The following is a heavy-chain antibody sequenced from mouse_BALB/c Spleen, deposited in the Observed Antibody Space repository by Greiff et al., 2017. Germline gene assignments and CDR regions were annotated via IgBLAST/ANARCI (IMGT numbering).Heavy chain of an antibody. V-gene: IGHV2-4-1*01. CDR2: IWSGGST. J-gene: IGHJ3*01. CDR1: GFSLTSYG. CDR3: ATLAYYSY. Sequence: QVHVKQSGPGLVQPSQSLSITCTVSGFSLTSYGVHWVRQSPGKGLEWLGVIWSGGSTDYNAAFISRLSISKDNSKSQVFFKMNSLQADDTAIYYCATLAYYSYWGQGTLVTVSA. D-gene: IGHD2-12*01.